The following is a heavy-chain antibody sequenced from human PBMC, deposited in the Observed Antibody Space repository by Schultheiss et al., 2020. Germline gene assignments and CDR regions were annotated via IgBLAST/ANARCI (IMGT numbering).Heavy chain of an antibody. V-gene: IGHV4-34*01. CDR3: VRAHSNCADY. Sequence: SETLSLTCAVYGGSFSGYYWSWIRQPPGKGLEWIGEINHSGSTNYNPSLKSRVTISVDTSKNQLSLRLSSVTAVDTAVYYCVRAHSNCADYWGQGTLVNVSS. CDR1: GGSFSGYY. J-gene: IGHJ4*02. CDR2: INHSGST. D-gene: IGHD4-11*01.